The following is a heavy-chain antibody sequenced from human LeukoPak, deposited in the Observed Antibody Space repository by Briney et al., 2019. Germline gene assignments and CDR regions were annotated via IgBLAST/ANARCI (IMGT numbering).Heavy chain of an antibody. CDR3: ARDAVLRYFDWQPYYFDY. CDR1: GGSFSGYY. D-gene: IGHD3-9*01. Sequence: QPSETLSLTCAVYGGSFSGYYWSWIRQPPGKGLEWIGYIYYSGSTNYNPSLKSRVTISVDTSKNQFSLKLSSVTAADTAVYYCARDAVLRYFDWQPYYFDYWGQGTLVTVSS. CDR2: IYYSGST. J-gene: IGHJ4*02. V-gene: IGHV4-59*12.